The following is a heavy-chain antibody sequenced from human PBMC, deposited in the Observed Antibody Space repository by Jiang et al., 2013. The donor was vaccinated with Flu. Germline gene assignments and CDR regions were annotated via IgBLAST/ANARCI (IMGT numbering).Heavy chain of an antibody. Sequence: GSGLVKPSETLSLTCTVSGGSISSYYWSWIRQPPGKGLEWIGYIYTSGSTNYNPSLKSRVTISVDTSKNQFSLKLSSVTAADTAVYYCARARDSSSPVNWFDPWGQGTLVTVSS. CDR3: ARARDSSSPVNWFDP. D-gene: IGHD6-6*01. J-gene: IGHJ5*02. CDR2: IYTSGST. V-gene: IGHV4-4*09. CDR1: GGSISSYY.